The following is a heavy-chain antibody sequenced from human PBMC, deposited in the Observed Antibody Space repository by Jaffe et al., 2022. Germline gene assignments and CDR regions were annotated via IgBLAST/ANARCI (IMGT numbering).Heavy chain of an antibody. CDR1: GYSISSGYY. D-gene: IGHD3-22*01. J-gene: IGHJ4*02. CDR3: ARQEGGMVISDY. V-gene: IGHV4-38-2*01. Sequence: QVQLQESGPGLVKPSETLSLTCAVSGYSISSGYYWGWIRQPPGKGLEWIGSIYHSGSTYYNPSLKSRVTISVDTSKNQFSLRLSSVTAADTAVYYCARQEGGMVISDYWGQGTLVTVSS. CDR2: IYHSGST.